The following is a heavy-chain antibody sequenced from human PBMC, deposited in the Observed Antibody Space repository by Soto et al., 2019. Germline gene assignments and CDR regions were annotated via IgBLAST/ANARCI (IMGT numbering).Heavy chain of an antibody. V-gene: IGHV3-15*01. CDR2: IKSKTDGGTT. CDR1: GFTFSNAW. J-gene: IGHJ4*02. CDR3: TTDLPVGFWSGYYHY. D-gene: IGHD3-3*01. Sequence: RLSCAASGFTFSNAWMSWVRQAPGKGLEWVGRIKSKTDGGTTDYAAPVKGRFTISRDDSKNTLYLQMNSLKTEDTAVYYCTTDLPVGFWSGYYHYWGQGTLVTAPQ.